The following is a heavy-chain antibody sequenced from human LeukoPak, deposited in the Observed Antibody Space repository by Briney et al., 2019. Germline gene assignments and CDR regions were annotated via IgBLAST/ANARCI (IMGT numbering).Heavy chain of an antibody. CDR2: IIPILGIA. J-gene: IGHJ4*02. CDR1: GGTFSSYA. D-gene: IGHD2-2*02. CDR3: ARACWSSTSCYIDY. Sequence: SVKVSCKASGGTFSSYAISWVRQAPGQGLEWMGRIIPILGIANYAQKFQGRVTITADKSTGTAYMELSSLRSEDTAVYYCARACWSSTSCYIDYWGQGTLVTVSS. V-gene: IGHV1-69*04.